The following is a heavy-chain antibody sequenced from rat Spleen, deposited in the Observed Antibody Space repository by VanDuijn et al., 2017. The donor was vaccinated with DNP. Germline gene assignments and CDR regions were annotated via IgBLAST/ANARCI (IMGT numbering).Heavy chain of an antibody. Sequence: EVELVESGGGLVQPGRSLKVSCAASGFTFSDYNMAWVRQAPKKGLEWVATITYDGSRTYYRDSVKGRFIVSRDNAENTLYLQMDSLRSEDTATYYCARLGPHYFDYWGQGVMVTVSS. CDR1: GFTFSDYN. CDR2: ITYDGSRT. D-gene: IGHD4-1*01. CDR3: ARLGPHYFDY. J-gene: IGHJ2*01. V-gene: IGHV5-7*01.